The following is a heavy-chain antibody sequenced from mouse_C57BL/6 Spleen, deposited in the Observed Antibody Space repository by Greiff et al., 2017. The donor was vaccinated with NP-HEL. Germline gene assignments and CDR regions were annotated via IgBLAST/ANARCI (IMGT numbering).Heavy chain of an antibody. V-gene: IGHV1-54*01. CDR2: INPGSGGT. CDR3: ARAPFTTVVDY. CDR1: GYAFTNYL. D-gene: IGHD1-1*01. Sequence: QVQLQQSGAELVRPGTSVKVSCKASGYAFTNYLIEWVKQRPGQGLEWIGVINPGSGGTNYNEKLKGKATLTADKYSSTASMQLSSLTSEDSAVYFCARAPFTTVVDYWGQGTTLTVSS. J-gene: IGHJ2*01.